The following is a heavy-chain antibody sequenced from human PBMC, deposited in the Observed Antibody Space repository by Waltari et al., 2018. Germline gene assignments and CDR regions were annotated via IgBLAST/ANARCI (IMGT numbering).Heavy chain of an antibody. J-gene: IGHJ3*02. CDR2: IYYSGST. CDR1: GGSISSYY. D-gene: IGHD6-13*01. Sequence: QVQLQESGPGLVKPSETLSLTCTVSGGSISSYYWSWIRQPPGKGLEWIGYIYYSGSTNYNPSRKSRVTISVDTSKNQFSLKLSSVTAADTAVYYCARATLVLGAFDIWGQGTMVTVSS. CDR3: ARATLVLGAFDI. V-gene: IGHV4-59*01.